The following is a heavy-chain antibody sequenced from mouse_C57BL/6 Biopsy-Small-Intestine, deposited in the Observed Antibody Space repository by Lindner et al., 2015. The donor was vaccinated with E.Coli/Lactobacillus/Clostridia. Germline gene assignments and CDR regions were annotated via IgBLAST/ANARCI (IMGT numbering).Heavy chain of an antibody. CDR3: ARPHYYAMDY. Sequence: VQLQESGGGLVKPGGSLKLSCGASGFTFSDYGMHWVRQAPEKGLEWVAYISSGSGTIYYADTVKGRFTISRDNAKNTLFLQLTSLRSEDTAMYYCARPHYYAMDYWGQGTSVTVSS. CDR2: ISSGSGTI. J-gene: IGHJ4*01. CDR1: GFTFSDYG. V-gene: IGHV5-17*01.